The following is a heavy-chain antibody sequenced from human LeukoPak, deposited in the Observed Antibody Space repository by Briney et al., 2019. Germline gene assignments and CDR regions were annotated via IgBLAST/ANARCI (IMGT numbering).Heavy chain of an antibody. CDR2: VSSDGSRT. CDR3: ATDGAYGLTH. V-gene: IGHV3-74*01. J-gene: IGHJ4*02. D-gene: IGHD3-16*01. Sequence: GGSLTLSCAASGVSFSTTWMHWVRQAPGKGLMLVSHVSSDGSRTYADSVTRRFTVSRDNNKDMVYLQMSSLRAEDTAVYYCATDGAYGLTHWGQGTLVTVSS. CDR1: GVSFSTTW.